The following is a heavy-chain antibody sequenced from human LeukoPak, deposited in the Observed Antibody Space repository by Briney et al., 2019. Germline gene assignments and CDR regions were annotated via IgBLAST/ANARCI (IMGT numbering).Heavy chain of an antibody. Sequence: VGSLRPSCVASGFDFSPYWMSWGRQAPGKGLEWVATMNGPGSLKHYADSVKGRFTISRDNALNSVYLQMNSLRADDTAVYYCARGIEHSFYWVYWGQGSPVTVSS. V-gene: IGHV3-7*04. CDR2: MNGPGSLK. J-gene: IGHJ4*02. CDR3: ARGIEHSFYWVY. CDR1: GFDFSPYW. D-gene: IGHD3-16*02.